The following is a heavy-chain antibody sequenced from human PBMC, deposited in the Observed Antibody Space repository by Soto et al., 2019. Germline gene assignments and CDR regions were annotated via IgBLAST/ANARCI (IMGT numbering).Heavy chain of an antibody. J-gene: IGHJ6*02. CDR2: ISYDGSNK. V-gene: IGHV3-30*18. Sequence: GGSLRLSCAASGFTFSSYGMHWVRQAPGKGLEWVAVISYDGSNKYYADSVKGRFTISRDNSKNTLYLQMNSLRAEDTAVYYCAKDRSPGGMDVWGQGTTVTVSS. CDR1: GFTFSSYG. CDR3: AKDRSPGGMDV.